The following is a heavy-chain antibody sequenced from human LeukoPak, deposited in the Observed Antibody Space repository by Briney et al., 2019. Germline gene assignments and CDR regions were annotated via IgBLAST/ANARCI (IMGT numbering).Heavy chain of an antibody. Sequence: WETLSLTCAVYGGSFSGYYWSWISQPPGKGLEWIGEINHSGSTNYNPALKSRVTISVDTSKNQFSLTLSAVTAAHTAVYYCARPMVRAVTPLAYWGQGTLVTVSS. V-gene: IGHV4-34*01. J-gene: IGHJ4*02. CDR2: INHSGST. CDR3: ARPMVRAVTPLAY. D-gene: IGHD3-10*01. CDR1: GGSFSGYY.